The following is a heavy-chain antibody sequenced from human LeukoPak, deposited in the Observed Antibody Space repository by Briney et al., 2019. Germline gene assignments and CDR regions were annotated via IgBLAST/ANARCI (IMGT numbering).Heavy chain of an antibody. CDR3: AKGTYDSSGYPEPFDY. J-gene: IGHJ4*02. CDR1: GFTFSSYA. V-gene: IGHV3-23*01. D-gene: IGHD3-22*01. CDR2: ISGSGGST. Sequence: GGSLRLSCAASGFTFSSYAMSWVRQALGKGLEWVSAISGSGGSTYYADSVKGRFTISRDNSKNTLYLQMNSLRAEDTAVYYCAKGTYDSSGYPEPFDYWGQGTLATVSS.